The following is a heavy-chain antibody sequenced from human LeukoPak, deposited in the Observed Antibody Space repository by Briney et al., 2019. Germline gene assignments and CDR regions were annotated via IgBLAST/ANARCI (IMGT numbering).Heavy chain of an antibody. CDR3: ARGYRSGTMSPFFHY. J-gene: IGHJ4*02. CDR1: GFTFGDYT. V-gene: IGHV3-49*04. Sequence: PGGSLRLSCKGSGFTFGDYTVSWVPQAPGKGLQWVSYIRSKAYGGTTEYAASVKGRFTISRDDSKSIAYLQMNSLKTGDTAVYYCARGYRSGTMSPFFHYWGQATLVTVSS. D-gene: IGHD1-7*01. CDR2: IRSKAYGGTT.